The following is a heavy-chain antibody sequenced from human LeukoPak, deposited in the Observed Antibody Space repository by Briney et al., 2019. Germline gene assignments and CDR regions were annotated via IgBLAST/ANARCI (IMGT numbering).Heavy chain of an antibody. J-gene: IGHJ5*02. V-gene: IGHV5-51*01. CDR3: ASSRDYCSGGSCYLFRFDP. D-gene: IGHD2-15*01. CDR1: GYSFTSYW. CDR2: IYPGDSDT. Sequence: GESLKISCKGSGYSFTSYWIGWVRQMPGKGLEWMGIIYPGDSDTRYSPSFQGQVTISADKSISTAYLQWSSLKASDTAMYYCASSRDYCSGGSCYLFRFDPWGQGTLVTVSS.